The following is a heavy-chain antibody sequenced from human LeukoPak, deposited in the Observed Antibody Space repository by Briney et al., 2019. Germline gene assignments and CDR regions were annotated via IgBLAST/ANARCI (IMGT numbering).Heavy chain of an antibody. Sequence: SETLSLTCTVSGGSISSSSYYWGWIRQPPGKGLEWIGRIYTSGSTNYNPSLKSRVTISVDTSKNQFSLKLSSVTAADTAVYYCARDPGIAAAGTIWFDPWGQGTLVTVSS. J-gene: IGHJ5*02. CDR3: ARDPGIAAAGTIWFDP. D-gene: IGHD6-13*01. V-gene: IGHV4-61*02. CDR1: GGSISSSSYY. CDR2: IYTSGST.